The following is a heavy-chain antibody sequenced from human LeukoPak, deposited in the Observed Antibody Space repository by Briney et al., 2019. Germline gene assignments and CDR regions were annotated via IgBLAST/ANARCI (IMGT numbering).Heavy chain of an antibody. J-gene: IGHJ4*02. D-gene: IGHD4-17*01. CDR2: ITSGGAT. Sequence: GGSLRLSCAASGFSFGSFAMSWVRQASGKGLEWVGRITSGGATDYAAPVKGRFIISRDNSKGTFYLQMNGLKTDDTAMYYCTWMATVRTVDFWGQGTLVTVSS. CDR1: GFSFGSFA. V-gene: IGHV3-15*01. CDR3: TWMATVRTVDF.